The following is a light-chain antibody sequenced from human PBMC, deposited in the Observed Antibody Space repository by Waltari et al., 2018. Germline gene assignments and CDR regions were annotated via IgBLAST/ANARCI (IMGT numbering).Light chain of an antibody. V-gene: IGLV2-18*02. CDR1: SIYIGCYNR. Sequence: QAALTQSPSVSGSPGQSVTISCTGTSIYIGCYNRFSWYQQHPGKAPKLMIYDVSKRPSGVSDRFSGSKSGNTASLTISGLQAEDEADYYCSSYASSSTYYIFGAGTRLTVL. J-gene: IGLJ1*01. CDR3: SSYASSSTYYI. CDR2: DVS.